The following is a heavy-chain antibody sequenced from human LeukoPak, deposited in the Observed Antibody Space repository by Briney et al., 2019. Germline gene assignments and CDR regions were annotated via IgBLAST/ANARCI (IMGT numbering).Heavy chain of an antibody. CDR1: GGSISSSSYY. CDR3: AGWPYYESSGYENY. CDR2: IYYSGST. J-gene: IGHJ4*02. V-gene: IGHV4-39*01. D-gene: IGHD3-22*01. Sequence: SETLSLTCTVSGGSISSSSYYSGWVRQPPGKGLEWIGSIYYSGSTYYSPSLKSRIAISVDTSKNQFSLKLSSVTAADTAVYYCAGWPYYESSGYENYWGQGTLVTVSS.